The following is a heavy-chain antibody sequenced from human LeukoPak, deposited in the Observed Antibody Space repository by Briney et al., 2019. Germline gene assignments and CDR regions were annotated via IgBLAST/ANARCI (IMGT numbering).Heavy chain of an antibody. V-gene: IGHV4-4*07. CDR1: GVSIGSYY. CDR3: ARNVGGSSYGSAFWYFDL. J-gene: IGHJ2*01. CDR2: IYSSGSA. D-gene: IGHD1-26*01. Sequence: KPSETLSLTCTVSGVSIGSYYWSWIRQPAGKGLEWIGRIYSSGSANYNPSLKSRVSISADKSKEQFALKLTSVTAADTGVYYCARNVGGSSYGSAFWYFDLWGRGTLVAVSS.